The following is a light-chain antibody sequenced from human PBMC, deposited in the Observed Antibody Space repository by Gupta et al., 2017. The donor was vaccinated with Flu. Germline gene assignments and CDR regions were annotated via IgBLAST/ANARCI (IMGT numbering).Light chain of an antibody. CDR1: SSNVGSNT. V-gene: IGLV1-44*01. CDR2: SNN. J-gene: IGLJ1*01. CDR3: AAWDDSLNGPLYV. Sequence: QAVLTQPPSASGTPGQRVTISCSGTSSNVGSNTVSWYQQLPGTAPKFLIYSNNQRPSGVPDRFSGSKSGTSASLAISGLQSEDEADYYCAAWDDSLNGPLYVFGTGTKVTVL.